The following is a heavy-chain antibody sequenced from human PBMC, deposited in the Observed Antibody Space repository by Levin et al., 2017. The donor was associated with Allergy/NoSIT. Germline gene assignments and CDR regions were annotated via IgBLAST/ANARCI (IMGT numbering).Heavy chain of an antibody. Sequence: GGSLRLSCAASGFTFSSYGMHWVRQAPGKGLEWVAVISYDGSNKYYADSVKGRFTISRDNSKNTLYLQMNSLRAEDTAVYYCAKDYYDILTGYSYYYYYYGMDVWGQGTTVTVSS. J-gene: IGHJ6*02. V-gene: IGHV3-30*18. D-gene: IGHD3-9*01. CDR2: ISYDGSNK. CDR1: GFTFSSYG. CDR3: AKDYYDILTGYSYYYYYYGMDV.